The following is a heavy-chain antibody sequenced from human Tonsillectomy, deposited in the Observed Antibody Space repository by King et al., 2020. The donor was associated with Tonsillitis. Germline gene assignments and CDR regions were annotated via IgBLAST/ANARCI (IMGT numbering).Heavy chain of an antibody. CDR2: ISGGGGTT. CDR3: AKLNSAGAGQSISGAFEL. CDR1: GFTFSSYA. Sequence: VQLVESGGGLVQPGGSLRLSCAASGFTFSSYAMSWVRQAPGKGLEWVTVISGGGGTTYYADSVKGRFTIPRDNSKNTLYLQMNSLRDEDTAAYFCAKLNSAGAGQSISGAFELWGQGTMVTVS. J-gene: IGHJ3*01. V-gene: IGHV3-23*04. D-gene: IGHD6-19*01.